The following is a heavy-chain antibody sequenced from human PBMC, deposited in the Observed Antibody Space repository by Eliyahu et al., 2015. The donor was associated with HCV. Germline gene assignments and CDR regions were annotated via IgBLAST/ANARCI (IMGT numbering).Heavy chain of an antibody. CDR1: GFTFSSYW. Sequence: EVQLVESGGGLVQPGGSLRLSCAASGFTFSSYWMXWVRQAPGKGLVWVSRINSDGSSTSYADSVKGRFTISRDNAKNTLYLQMNSLRAEDTAVYYCARDPQYDYVLDPWGQGTLVTVSS. V-gene: IGHV3-74*01. D-gene: IGHD3-16*01. CDR2: INSDGSST. J-gene: IGHJ5*02. CDR3: ARDPQYDYVLDP.